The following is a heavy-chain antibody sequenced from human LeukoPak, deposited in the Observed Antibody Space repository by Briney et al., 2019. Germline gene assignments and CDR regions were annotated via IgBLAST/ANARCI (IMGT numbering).Heavy chain of an antibody. CDR1: GGSIRSSSYY. Sequence: SETLSLTCTVSGGSIRSSSYYWGWIRQPPGKGLEWIGSIFYTGRTYYNPSLKSRVTISVDTSETQFSLNLSSVTAADTAVYYCAGLRVAGTRYFDYWGQGTLVTVSS. D-gene: IGHD6-19*01. CDR2: IFYTGRT. J-gene: IGHJ4*02. CDR3: AGLRVAGTRYFDY. V-gene: IGHV4-39*07.